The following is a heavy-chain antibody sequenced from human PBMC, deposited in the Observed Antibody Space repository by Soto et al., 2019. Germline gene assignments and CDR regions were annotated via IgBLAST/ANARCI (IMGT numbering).Heavy chain of an antibody. CDR2: IVPIFGTA. J-gene: IGHJ4*02. CDR1: GGTFSSYA. Sequence: QVQLVQSGAEVKEPGSSVKVSCKASGGTFSSYALSWVRQAPGQGLEWMGGIVPIFGTAHYAQHFQNRVKITADESTSTAYMELSSLKSDDTAVYYCARGGSSAWSVPSQLDYWGQGTLVTVSS. D-gene: IGHD6-19*01. CDR3: ARGGSSAWSVPSQLDY. V-gene: IGHV1-69*12.